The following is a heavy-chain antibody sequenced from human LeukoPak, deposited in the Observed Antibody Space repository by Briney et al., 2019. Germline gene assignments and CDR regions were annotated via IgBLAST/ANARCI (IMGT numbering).Heavy chain of an antibody. CDR1: GGSISSYY. CDR3: ARVGYSSSNGPYYYYMDV. Sequence: SETLSLTCTVSGGSISSYYWSWIRQPPGKGLEWIGYIYYSGSTNYNPSLKSRVTISVDTSKNQFSLKLSSVTAADTAVYYCARVGYSSSNGPYYYYMDVWGKGTTVTVSS. D-gene: IGHD6-13*01. J-gene: IGHJ6*03. V-gene: IGHV4-59*01. CDR2: IYYSGST.